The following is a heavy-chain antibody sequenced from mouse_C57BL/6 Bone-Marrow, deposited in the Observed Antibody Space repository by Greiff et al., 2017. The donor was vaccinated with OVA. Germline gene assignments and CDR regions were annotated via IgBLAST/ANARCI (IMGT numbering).Heavy chain of an antibody. Sequence: EVQRVESGPGLVKPSQSLSLTCSVTGYSITSGYYWNWIRQFPGNKLEWMGYISYDGSNNYNPSLKNRISITRDTSKNQFFLKLNSVTTEDTATYYCARAADYYGSSSDYWGQGTTLTVSS. CDR1: GYSITSGYY. V-gene: IGHV3-6*01. D-gene: IGHD1-1*01. CDR3: ARAADYYGSSSDY. J-gene: IGHJ2*01. CDR2: ISYDGSN.